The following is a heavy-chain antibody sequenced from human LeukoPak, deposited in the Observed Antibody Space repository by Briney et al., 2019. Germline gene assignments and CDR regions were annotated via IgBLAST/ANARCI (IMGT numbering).Heavy chain of an antibody. Sequence: SETLSLTCAVYGGSFSGYYWSWIRQPPGKGLEWIGEINHSGSTNYNPSLKSRVTISGDTSKNQFSLKLSSVTAADTAVYYCARERAGWLLLSWGQGTLVTVSS. CDR1: GGSFSGYY. V-gene: IGHV4-34*01. CDR2: INHSGST. D-gene: IGHD3-22*01. CDR3: ARERAGWLLLS. J-gene: IGHJ4*02.